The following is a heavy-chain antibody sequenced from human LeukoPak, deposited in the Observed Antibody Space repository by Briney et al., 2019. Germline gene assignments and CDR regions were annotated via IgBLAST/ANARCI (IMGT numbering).Heavy chain of an antibody. J-gene: IGHJ4*02. Sequence: GGSLRLSCAASGFTFSSFAMSWIRQAPGKGLEWVSGINWNGGSTGYADSVKGRFTISRDNAKNSLYLQMNSLRAEDTALYYCARDGSGLAVAGYYFDYWGQGTLVTVSS. CDR1: GFTFSSFA. D-gene: IGHD6-19*01. CDR3: ARDGSGLAVAGYYFDY. CDR2: INWNGGST. V-gene: IGHV3-20*04.